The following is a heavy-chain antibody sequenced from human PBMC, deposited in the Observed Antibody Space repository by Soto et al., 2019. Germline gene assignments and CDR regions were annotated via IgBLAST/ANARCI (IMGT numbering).Heavy chain of an antibody. CDR1: GGSISSYY. V-gene: IGHV4-59*08. CDR3: ARLGPCSGGSCYPGPYWFDP. D-gene: IGHD2-15*01. Sequence: SETLSLTCTVSGGSISSYYWSWIRQPPGKGLEWIGYIYYSGSTNYNPSLKSRVTISVDTSKNQFSLKLSSVTAADTAVYYCARLGPCSGGSCYPGPYWFDPWGQGTLVTVSS. CDR2: IYYSGST. J-gene: IGHJ5*02.